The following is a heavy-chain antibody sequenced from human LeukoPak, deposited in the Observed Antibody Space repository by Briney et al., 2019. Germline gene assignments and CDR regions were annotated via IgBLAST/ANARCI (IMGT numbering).Heavy chain of an antibody. D-gene: IGHD2-2*01. CDR3: ARADSVPAGDYHYWYMDV. J-gene: IGHJ6*03. CDR2: INPNTGGT. CDR1: GYTFTGYY. Sequence: ASVKVSCKASGYTFTGYYMHRVRQDPKQGLQWMGWINPNTGGTDYAQKFQGRVTMTRDTSISTVYMELSSQRSDDTAVYYCARADSVPAGDYHYWYMDVWGKGTTVTVSS. V-gene: IGHV1-2*02.